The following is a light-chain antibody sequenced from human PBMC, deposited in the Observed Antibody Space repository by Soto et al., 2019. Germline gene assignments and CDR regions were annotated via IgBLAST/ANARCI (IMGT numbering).Light chain of an antibody. CDR2: RNN. Sequence: QSALTQPPSASGTPGQRVTIACSGSRSNIGSNYVYWYQQLPGTAPKLLIYRNNQRPSGVPDRFSGSKSDTSASLAISGLRSEDEADYYCAAWDDSRGVFGGGTQLTVL. CDR3: AAWDDSRGV. V-gene: IGLV1-47*01. J-gene: IGLJ2*01. CDR1: RSNIGSNY.